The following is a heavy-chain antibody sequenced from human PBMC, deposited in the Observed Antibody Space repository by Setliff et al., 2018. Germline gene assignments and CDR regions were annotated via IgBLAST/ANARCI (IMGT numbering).Heavy chain of an antibody. CDR2: IYYRGST. CDR3: AAVGTAAGGGWYDP. J-gene: IGHJ5*02. Sequence: SETLSLTCTVSGGSIRDYYWNWIRQSPGKGLEWIGYIYYRGSTNYNSSLKSRVTISIDMSTNQFSLKLTSATAADTAIYFCAAVGTAAGGGWYDPWGQGTLVTVSS. D-gene: IGHD2-15*01. V-gene: IGHV4-59*01. CDR1: GGSIRDYY.